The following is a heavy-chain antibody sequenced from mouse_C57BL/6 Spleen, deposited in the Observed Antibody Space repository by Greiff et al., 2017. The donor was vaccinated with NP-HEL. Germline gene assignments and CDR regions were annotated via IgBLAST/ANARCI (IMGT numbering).Heavy chain of an antibody. D-gene: IGHD1-1*01. V-gene: IGHV1-50*01. CDR2: IDPSDSYT. CDR3: AIYGSSPYFDY. CDR1: GYTFTSYW. J-gene: IGHJ2*01. Sequence: QVQLQQPGAELVKPGASVKLSCKASGYTFTSYWMQWVKQRPGQGLEWIGEIDPSDSYTNYNQKFKGKATLTVDTSSSTAYMQLSSLTSEDSAVYYCAIYGSSPYFDYWGQGTTLTVSS.